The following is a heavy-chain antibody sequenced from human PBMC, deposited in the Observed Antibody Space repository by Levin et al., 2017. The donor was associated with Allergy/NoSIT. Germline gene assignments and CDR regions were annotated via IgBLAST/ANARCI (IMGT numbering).Heavy chain of an antibody. J-gene: IGHJ4*02. CDR1: GFTFSDYY. D-gene: IGHD6-19*01. Sequence: LSLTCAASGFTFSDYYMSWIRQAPGKGLEWVSYISGTGSLIYYADSVKGRFTISRDSAKSSLYLQMNSLRAEDTAVYSCARVVAVAGPGYFDYWGQGALVTVSS. CDR2: ISGTGSLI. V-gene: IGHV3-11*01. CDR3: ARVVAVAGPGYFDY.